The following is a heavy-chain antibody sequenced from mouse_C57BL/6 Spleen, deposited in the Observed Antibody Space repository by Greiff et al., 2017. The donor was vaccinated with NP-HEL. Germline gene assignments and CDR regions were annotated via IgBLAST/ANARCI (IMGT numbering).Heavy chain of an antibody. CDR1: GYTFTGYW. Sequence: VQLQQSGAELMKPGASVKLSCKATGYTFTGYWIEWVKQRPGHGLEWIGEILPGSGSTNYHEKFKGKATFTADTSSNTAYMQLSSLTTEDSAIYYCARDYGSSYGAMDYWGQGTSVTVAS. CDR2: ILPGSGST. D-gene: IGHD1-1*01. J-gene: IGHJ4*01. V-gene: IGHV1-9*01. CDR3: ARDYGSSYGAMDY.